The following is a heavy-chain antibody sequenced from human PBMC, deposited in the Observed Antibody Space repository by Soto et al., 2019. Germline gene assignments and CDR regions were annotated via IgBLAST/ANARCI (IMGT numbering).Heavy chain of an antibody. J-gene: IGHJ4*02. CDR2: INPSDSYT. V-gene: IGHV5-10-1*01. D-gene: IGHD2-2*02. Sequence: GESLKISCQSSGYSFTSYWIGWVRQRPGKGLEWMGRINPSDSYTTYSPSFQGHVTTSTDKSFSTAYLQWSGLKAPDTVMYYCARLGYCTGTSCYTFDSWGQGTQVTVS. CDR3: ARLGYCTGTSCYTFDS. CDR1: GYSFTSYW.